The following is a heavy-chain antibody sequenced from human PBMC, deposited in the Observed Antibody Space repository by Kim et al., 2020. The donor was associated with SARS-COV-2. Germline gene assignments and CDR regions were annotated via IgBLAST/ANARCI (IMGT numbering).Heavy chain of an antibody. CDR2: ISWNSGSI. V-gene: IGHV3-9*01. J-gene: IGHJ3*02. Sequence: GGSLRLSCAASGFTFDDYAMHWVRQAPGKGLEWVSGISWNSGSIGYADSVKGRFTISRDNAKNSLYLQMNSLRAEDTALYYCAKGPYYYDSSDPFDIWGQGTMVTVSS. CDR1: GFTFDDYA. CDR3: AKGPYYYDSSDPFDI. D-gene: IGHD3-22*01.